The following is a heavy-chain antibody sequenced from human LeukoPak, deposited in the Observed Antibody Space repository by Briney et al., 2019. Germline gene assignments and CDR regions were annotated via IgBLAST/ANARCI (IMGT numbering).Heavy chain of an antibody. CDR1: GFTVSSNY. CDR2: IYSGGST. Sequence: GGSLRLSCAASGFTVSSNYMSWVRQAPGKGLEWVSVIYSGGSTYYADSVKGRFTISRDNSKNTLYLQMNSLRAEDTAVYYCVRHGTSCCRGPKYYGMDVWGQGTTVTVSS. V-gene: IGHV3-53*01. D-gene: IGHD2-2*01. CDR3: VRHGTSCCRGPKYYGMDV. J-gene: IGHJ6*02.